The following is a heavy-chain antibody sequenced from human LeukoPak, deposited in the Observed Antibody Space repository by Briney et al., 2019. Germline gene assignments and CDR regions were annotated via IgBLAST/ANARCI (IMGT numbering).Heavy chain of an antibody. V-gene: IGHV1-46*01. Sequence: GASVKVSCKASGYTFTSYYMHWVRQAPGQGLEWMGIINPSGGSTSYAQKFQGRVTMTRDMSTSTVYMELSSLRSEDTAVYYCALIGYGSGSYGAAQYYYYYYMDVWGKGTTVTVSS. D-gene: IGHD3-10*01. J-gene: IGHJ6*03. CDR1: GYTFTSYY. CDR3: ALIGYGSGSYGAAQYYYYYYMDV. CDR2: INPSGGST.